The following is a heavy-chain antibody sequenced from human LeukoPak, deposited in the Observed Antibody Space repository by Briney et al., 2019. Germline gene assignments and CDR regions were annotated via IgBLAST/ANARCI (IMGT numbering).Heavy chain of an antibody. CDR2: INPNSGGT. V-gene: IGHV1-2*02. J-gene: IGHJ4*02. Sequence: GASVKVSCKASGYTFTGYYMHWVRQAPGQGLEWMGWINPNSGGTNYAQKFQGRVTMTRDTSISTAYMELSRLRSDDTAVYYCARRSMVRGVPSDYWGQGTLVTVSS. CDR1: GYTFTGYY. D-gene: IGHD3-10*01. CDR3: ARRSMVRGVPSDY.